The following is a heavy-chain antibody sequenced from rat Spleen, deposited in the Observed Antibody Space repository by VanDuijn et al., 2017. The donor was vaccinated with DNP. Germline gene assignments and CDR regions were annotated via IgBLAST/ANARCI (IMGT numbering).Heavy chain of an antibody. CDR3: ARGSGGVRWYFDF. V-gene: IGHV5-22*01. D-gene: IGHD1-4*01. CDR1: GFTFSDYY. CDR2: IRYDGYST. J-gene: IGHJ1*01. Sequence: EVQLVASGGGFVQPGRSLKLSCAASGFTFSDYYMAWVRQTPTKGLEWVAYIRYDGYSTYFGDSVKGRFTISRDNAENTLYLQINSLRSEDTATYYCARGSGGVRWYFDFWGPGTMVTVSS.